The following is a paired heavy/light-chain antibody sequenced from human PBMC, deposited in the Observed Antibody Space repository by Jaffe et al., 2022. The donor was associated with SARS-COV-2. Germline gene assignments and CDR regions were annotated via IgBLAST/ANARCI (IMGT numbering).Light chain of an antibody. Sequence: DIQMTQSPSSLSASVGDRVTITCRASQGIRNDLGWYQQKPGKAPKRLIYAASSLQSGVPSRFSGSGSGTEFTLTISSLQPEDFATYYCLQQNSYPRTFGQGTKVEIK. CDR3: LQQNSYPRT. CDR2: AAS. J-gene: IGKJ1*01. CDR1: QGIRND. V-gene: IGKV1-17*01.
Heavy chain of an antibody. CDR3: GRDVGGYGGKES. J-gene: IGHJ5*02. Sequence: EVQLVESGGGLVQPGGSLRLSCAASGFTFSDYYMDWVRQAPGEGLEWVGRIRNKANSYTTEYAASVKGRFTISRDDSKNSMYLQMNSLKTEDTAMYYCGRDVGGYGGKESWGRGTLVTVSS. CDR2: IRNKANSYTT. V-gene: IGHV3-72*01. CDR1: GFTFSDYY. D-gene: IGHD1-26*01.